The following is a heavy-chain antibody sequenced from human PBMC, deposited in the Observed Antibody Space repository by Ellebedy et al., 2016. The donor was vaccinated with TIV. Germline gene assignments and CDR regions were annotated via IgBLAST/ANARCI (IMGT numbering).Heavy chain of an antibody. CDR2: ISGSGMST. CDR3: AKDLANWGIRFFDL. V-gene: IGHV3-23*01. CDR1: GFSFGNYA. D-gene: IGHD7-27*01. J-gene: IGHJ2*01. Sequence: PGGSLRLSCAASGFSFGNYAMSWVRQAPGKGLEWVSAISGSGMSTYYVDSVKGRFTISRDNSKDTFYLQMNRLRVEDTAVYYCAKDLANWGIRFFDLWGRGTLVTVSS.